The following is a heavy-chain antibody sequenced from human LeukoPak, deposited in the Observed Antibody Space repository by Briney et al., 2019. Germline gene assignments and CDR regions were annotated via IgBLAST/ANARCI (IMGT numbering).Heavy chain of an antibody. V-gene: IGHV4-39*07. Sequence: TPSETLSLTCTVSGGSISSSSYYWGWIRRPPGKGLEWIGNIYHSGTTYYNPSLKSRVTISIDTSKNQFSLRLTSVTAADTAVYYCLRLFYGDYDDFWGQGILVTVSS. D-gene: IGHD4-17*01. CDR3: LRLFYGDYDDF. J-gene: IGHJ4*02. CDR2: IYHSGTT. CDR1: GGSISSSSYY.